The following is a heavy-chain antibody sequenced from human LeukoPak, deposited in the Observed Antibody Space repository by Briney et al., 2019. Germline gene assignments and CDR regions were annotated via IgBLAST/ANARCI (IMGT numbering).Heavy chain of an antibody. J-gene: IGHJ4*02. D-gene: IGHD6-19*01. V-gene: IGHV3-48*03. CDR2: ISSSGTTT. CDR3: AKGLGYSSGWYNIDY. CDR1: GFSFSVYE. Sequence: PGGSLRLSCAASGFSFSVYEMHWVRQAPGKGLEWISDISSSGTTTYYADSVKGRFTISRDNSKNTLYLQMNSLRAEDTAVYYCAKGLGYSSGWYNIDYWGQGTLVTVSS.